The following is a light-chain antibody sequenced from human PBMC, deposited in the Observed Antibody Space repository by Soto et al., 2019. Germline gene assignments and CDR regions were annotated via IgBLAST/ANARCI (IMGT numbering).Light chain of an antibody. V-gene: IGKV3-20*01. CDR3: QQYGSSRWT. CDR1: QSVSSIY. J-gene: IGKJ1*01. CDR2: GAS. Sequence: EIVLTQSPGTLSLSPGERATLSCRASQSVSSIYLAWYQQKPGQAPRLLIYGASSRDTGIPDRFSGSGSGTDFTFTISRLEPEDVAVYYCQQYGSSRWTFGQGTKVEI.